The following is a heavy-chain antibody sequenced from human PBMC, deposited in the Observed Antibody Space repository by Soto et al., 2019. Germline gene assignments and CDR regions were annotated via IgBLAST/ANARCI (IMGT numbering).Heavy chain of an antibody. V-gene: IGHV4-59*01. D-gene: IGHD6-19*01. J-gene: IGHJ4*02. CDR1: GGSISSYY. CDR2: IYYSGST. Sequence: SETLSLTCTVSGGSISSYYWSWIRQPLGKGLEWIGYIYYSGSTNYNPSLKSRVTISVDTSKNQFSLKLSSVTAADTAVYYCARGEDSGWYDYYFDYWGQGTLVTVSS. CDR3: ARGEDSGWYDYYFDY.